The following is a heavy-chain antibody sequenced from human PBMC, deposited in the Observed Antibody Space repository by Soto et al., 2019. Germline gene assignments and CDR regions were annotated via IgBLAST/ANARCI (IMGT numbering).Heavy chain of an antibody. CDR3: AREKLWTLDY. CDR1: GGSISSSSYY. D-gene: IGHD5-18*01. CDR2: IYYSGST. V-gene: IGHV4-39*07. Sequence: SETLSLTCTVSGGSISSSSYYWGWIRQPPGKGLEWIGSIYYSGSTYYNPSLKSRVTISVDTSKNQFSLKLSSVTAADTAVYYCAREKLWTLDYWGQGTLVTVSS. J-gene: IGHJ4*02.